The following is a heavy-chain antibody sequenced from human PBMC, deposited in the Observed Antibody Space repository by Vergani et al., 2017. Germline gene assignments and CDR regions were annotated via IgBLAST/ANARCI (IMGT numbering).Heavy chain of an antibody. V-gene: IGHV4-39*01. CDR1: GGYISSSSYY. D-gene: IGHD6-13*01. Sequence: QLQLQESGPGLVKPSETLSLTCTVSGGYISSSSYYWGWIRQPPGKGLEWIGSIYYSGSTYYNPSLKSRVTISVDTSKNQFSLKLSSVTAADTAVYYCASSSSWYYFDYWGQGTLVTVSS. CDR3: ASSSSWYYFDY. J-gene: IGHJ4*02. CDR2: IYYSGST.